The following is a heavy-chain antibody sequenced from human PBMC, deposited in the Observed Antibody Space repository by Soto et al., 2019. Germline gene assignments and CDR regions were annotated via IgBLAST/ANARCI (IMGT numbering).Heavy chain of an antibody. D-gene: IGHD4-4*01. V-gene: IGHV4-59*01. J-gene: IGHJ4*02. CDR3: ARQATVTRVDY. CDR1: GGSISSYY. Sequence: LSLTCTVSGGSISSYYWSWIRQPPGKGLEWIGYIYYSGSTNYTPSLKSRVTISVDTSKNQFSLKLSAVTAADTAVYYCARQATVTRVDYWGQGTLVTVSS. CDR2: IYYSGST.